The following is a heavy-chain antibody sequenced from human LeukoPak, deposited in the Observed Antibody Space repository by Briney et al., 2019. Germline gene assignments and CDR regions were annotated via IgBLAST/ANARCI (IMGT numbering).Heavy chain of an antibody. Sequence: ASVKVSCKASGYTFTGYYMHWVRQAPGQGLEWMGWINPNNGGTNYAQKFQGRVTMTRDTSISTAYMELSRLRSDDTAVYYCARMDIVVVPAAHRDYWGQGTLVTVSS. CDR1: GYTFTGYY. CDR2: INPNNGGT. J-gene: IGHJ4*02. V-gene: IGHV1-2*02. CDR3: ARMDIVVVPAAHRDY. D-gene: IGHD2-2*03.